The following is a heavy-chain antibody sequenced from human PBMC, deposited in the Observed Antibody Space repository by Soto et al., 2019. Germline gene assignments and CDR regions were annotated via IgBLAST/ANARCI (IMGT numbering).Heavy chain of an antibody. CDR2: IYYSGST. Sequence: PSETLSLTCTVSGGSISSDGNYWSWIRQHPGKGLEWVGYIYYSGSTYYNPSLKSRVTISVDTSKNQFSLKLNSVTAADTAVYYCARARMVRGIIYYYGMDVWGQGTTVTV. D-gene: IGHD3-10*01. CDR1: GGSISSDGNY. CDR3: ARARMVRGIIYYYGMDV. V-gene: IGHV4-31*03. J-gene: IGHJ6*02.